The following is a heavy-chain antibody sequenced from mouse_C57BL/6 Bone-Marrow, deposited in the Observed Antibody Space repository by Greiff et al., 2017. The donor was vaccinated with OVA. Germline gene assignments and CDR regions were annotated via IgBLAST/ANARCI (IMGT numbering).Heavy chain of an antibody. D-gene: IGHD2-4*01. CDR1: GYTFTSYG. CDR3: AREVIWDYVLYRYFDV. J-gene: IGHJ1*03. Sequence: QVQLQQSGAELARPGASVKLSCKASGYTFTSYGISWVKQRTGQGLEWIGEIYPRSGNTYYNEKFKGKATLTADKSSSTAYMELRSLTSEDSAVYFCAREVIWDYVLYRYFDVWGTGTTVTVSS. V-gene: IGHV1-81*01. CDR2: IYPRSGNT.